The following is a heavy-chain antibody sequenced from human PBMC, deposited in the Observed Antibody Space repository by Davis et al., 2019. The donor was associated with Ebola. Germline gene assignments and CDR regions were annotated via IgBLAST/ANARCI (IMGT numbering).Heavy chain of an antibody. CDR1: GGSFSGYY. CDR2: IYHSGST. J-gene: IGHJ6*02. Sequence: SETLSLTCAVYGGSFSGYYWSWIRQPPGKGLEWIGEIYHSGSTNYNPSLKSRVTISVDKSKNQFSLKLSSVTAADTAVYYCARLKGISIFGVVLPIGYYGMDVWGQGTTVTVSS. V-gene: IGHV4-34*01. CDR3: ARLKGISIFGVVLPIGYYGMDV. D-gene: IGHD3-3*01.